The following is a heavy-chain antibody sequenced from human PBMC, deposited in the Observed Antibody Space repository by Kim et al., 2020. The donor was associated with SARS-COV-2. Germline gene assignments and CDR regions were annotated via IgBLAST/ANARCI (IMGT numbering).Heavy chain of an antibody. CDR2: ISYDGSNK. Sequence: GGSLRLSCAASGFTFSSYGMHWVRQAPGKGLEWVAVISYDGSNKYYADSVKGRFTISRDNSKNTLYLQMNSLRAEDTAVYYCAKTPPRYSSGWYVIDYWGQGTLVTVSS. D-gene: IGHD6-19*01. V-gene: IGHV3-30*18. CDR3: AKTPPRYSSGWYVIDY. J-gene: IGHJ4*02. CDR1: GFTFSSYG.